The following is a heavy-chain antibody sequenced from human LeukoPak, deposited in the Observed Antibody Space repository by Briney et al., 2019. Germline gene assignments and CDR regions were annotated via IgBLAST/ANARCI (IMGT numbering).Heavy chain of an antibody. V-gene: IGHV4-61*02. CDR2: IYTSGST. CDR3: ARGGMEGSSWWGLAYYFDY. J-gene: IGHJ4*02. D-gene: IGHD6-13*01. CDR1: GGSISSGSYY. Sequence: SQTLSLTCTVSGGSISSGSYYWSWIRQPAGKGLEWIGRIYTSGSTNYNPSLKSRVTISVDTSKNQFSLKLSSVTAADTAVYYCARGGMEGSSWWGLAYYFDYWGQGTLVTVSS.